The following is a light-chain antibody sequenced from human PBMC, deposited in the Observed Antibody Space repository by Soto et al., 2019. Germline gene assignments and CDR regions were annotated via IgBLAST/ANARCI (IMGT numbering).Light chain of an antibody. CDR1: QSVGNN. Sequence: EIVFTHAAACLAWSPVEIASVXCRASQSVGNNLAWYQQKPGQAPGLLIYEASTRATGIPARFSGSGSGTDFTLTISSLEPEDFAVYYCQQRSDWPPTFGQGTKVDIK. CDR2: EAS. CDR3: QQRSDWPPT. V-gene: IGKV3-11*01. J-gene: IGKJ1*01.